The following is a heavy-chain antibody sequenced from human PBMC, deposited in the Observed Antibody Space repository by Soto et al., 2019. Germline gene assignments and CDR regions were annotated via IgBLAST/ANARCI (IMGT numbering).Heavy chain of an antibody. CDR3: AREEGLYYDYVWGSYRPYYFDY. J-gene: IGHJ4*02. D-gene: IGHD3-16*02. CDR1: GGSISSSSYY. CDR2: IYYSGST. Sequence: QLQLQESGPGLVKPSETLSLTCTVSGGSISSSSYYWGWIRQPPGKGLEWIGSIYYSGSTYYNPSLKSRVTISVDTSKNQFSLKLSSVTAADTAVYYCAREEGLYYDYVWGSYRPYYFDYWGQGTLVTVSS. V-gene: IGHV4-39*01.